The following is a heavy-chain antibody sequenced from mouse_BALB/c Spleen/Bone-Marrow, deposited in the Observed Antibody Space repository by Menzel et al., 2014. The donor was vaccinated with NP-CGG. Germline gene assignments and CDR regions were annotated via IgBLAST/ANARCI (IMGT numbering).Heavy chain of an antibody. CDR1: GFTFTDYY. J-gene: IGHJ4*01. CDR3: ARDDYYAMDY. CDR2: IRNKANGYTT. Sequence: VQLVESGGGLVQPGGSLRPSCATSGFTFTDYYMSWVRQPPGKALEWLGFIRNKANGYTTEYSASVKGRFTISRDNSQSILYLQMNTLRAEDSATYYCARDDYYAMDYWGQGTSVTVSS. V-gene: IGHV7-3*02.